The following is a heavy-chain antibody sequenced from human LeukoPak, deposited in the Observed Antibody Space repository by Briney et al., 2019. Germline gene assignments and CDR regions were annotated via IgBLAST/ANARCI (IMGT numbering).Heavy chain of an antibody. V-gene: IGHV3-23*01. CDR3: VKVGGGGGCYWSP. D-gene: IGHD6-19*01. CDR2: ISDSGDDA. Sequence: GGSLRLSCTGSGFTFSNYVMSWVRQAPGKRLEWVSGISDSGDDADYADSVKGRFTISRDNSKNTLFLQMNILRVEDTAVYYCVKVGGGGGCYWSPWGQGTLVTVSS. CDR1: GFTFSNYV. J-gene: IGHJ5*02.